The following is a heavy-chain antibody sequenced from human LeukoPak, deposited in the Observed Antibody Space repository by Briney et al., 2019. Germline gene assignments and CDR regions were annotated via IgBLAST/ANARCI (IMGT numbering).Heavy chain of an antibody. D-gene: IGHD6-19*01. J-gene: IGHJ4*02. Sequence: GGSLRLSCGASGFSFSEHAMHWVRQAPGKGLEWVAFIRFDGTTTDYTDSVKGRFTISRDNSKNTLFLQMNSLRPEDTGVYFCAKPSGNCVDYWGQGTLVTVSS. CDR2: IRFDGTTT. CDR1: GFSFSEHA. CDR3: AKPSGNCVDY. V-gene: IGHV3-30*02.